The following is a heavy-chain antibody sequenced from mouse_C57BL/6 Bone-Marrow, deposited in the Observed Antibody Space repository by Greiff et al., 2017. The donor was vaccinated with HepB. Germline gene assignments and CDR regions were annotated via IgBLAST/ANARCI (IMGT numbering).Heavy chain of an antibody. CDR3: ARRDLFVY. Sequence: EVKLVDSGGGLVQPGGSLKLSCAASGFTFSLYGMSWVRQTPDKRLELVASINSNDGTTYYADTIKGRFTITRDNAKNTLYLQMSSLKSEDTAIYYCARRDLFVYWGQGTLVTVSA. D-gene: IGHD3-3*01. V-gene: IGHV5-6-3*01. CDR2: INSNDGTT. CDR1: GFTFSLYG. J-gene: IGHJ3*01.